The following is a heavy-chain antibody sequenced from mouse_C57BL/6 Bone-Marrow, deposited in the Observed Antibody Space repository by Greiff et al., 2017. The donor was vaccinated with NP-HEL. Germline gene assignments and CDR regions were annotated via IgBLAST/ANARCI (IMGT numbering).Heavy chain of an antibody. J-gene: IGHJ2*01. CDR3: ARGGYYGSSPHFDY. Sequence: EVKLVESEGGLVQPGSSMKLSCTASGFTFSDYYMAWVRQVPEKGLEWVANINYDGSSTYYLDSLKSRFIISRDNAKNILYLQMSSLKSEDTATYYCARGGYYGSSPHFDYWGQGTTLTVSS. V-gene: IGHV5-16*01. D-gene: IGHD1-1*01. CDR2: INYDGSST. CDR1: GFTFSDYY.